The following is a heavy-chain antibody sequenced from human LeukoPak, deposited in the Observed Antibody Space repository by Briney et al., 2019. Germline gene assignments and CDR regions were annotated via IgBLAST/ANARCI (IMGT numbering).Heavy chain of an antibody. Sequence: PSETLSLTCTVSGGSISSYYWSWIRQPPGKGLEWIGYIYYSGSTSYNPSLKSRVTISVDTSKNQFSLKLSSVTAADTAVYYCARLGPYDDSSGYYVPSAFDIWGQGTMVTVSS. J-gene: IGHJ3*02. CDR1: GGSISSYY. CDR2: IYYSGST. V-gene: IGHV4-59*08. CDR3: ARLGPYDDSSGYYVPSAFDI. D-gene: IGHD3-22*01.